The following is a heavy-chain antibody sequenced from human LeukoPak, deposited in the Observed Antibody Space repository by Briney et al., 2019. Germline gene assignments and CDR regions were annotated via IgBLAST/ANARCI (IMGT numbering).Heavy chain of an antibody. CDR1: GFTFSSYG. V-gene: IGHV3-33*03. D-gene: IGHD4/OR15-4a*01. CDR2: IWYDGSNE. Sequence: PGRSLRLSCAASGFTFSSYGMHWVRQVPGKGLEWVAVIWYDGSNEYYADSVKGRFTISRDNSKNTLYLQMNGLRAEDTAVYHCAKGRTTDYGEPYSFDSWGQGKMVTVSS. J-gene: IGHJ3*02. CDR3: AKGRTTDYGEPYSFDS.